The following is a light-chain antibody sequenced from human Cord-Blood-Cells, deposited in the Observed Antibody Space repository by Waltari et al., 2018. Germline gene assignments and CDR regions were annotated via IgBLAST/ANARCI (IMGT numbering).Light chain of an antibody. CDR1: SSDVGSYNL. V-gene: IGLV2-23*01. CDR3: CSYAGSSTYV. CDR2: EGS. Sequence: QSALTQPASVSGSPGQSITIPCTGTSSDVGSYNLVSWYQLHPGKAPKLMIYEGSKRPSGVSNRFSGSKSGNMASLTISGLQAEDEADYYCCSYAGSSTYVFGTGTKVTVL. J-gene: IGLJ1*01.